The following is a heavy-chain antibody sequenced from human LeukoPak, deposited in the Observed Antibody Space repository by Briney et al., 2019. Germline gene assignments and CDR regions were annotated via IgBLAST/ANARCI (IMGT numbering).Heavy chain of an antibody. CDR2: IYHSGNT. D-gene: IGHD3-10*01. Sequence: SEALSLTCAVSGGSISSSNWWIWVRQPPGKGLEWIGEIYHSGNTNYNASLKTRVTISVDKSKNQFSLKLSSVTAADTAVYYCARGRDDGSGSYYLDYWGQGTLVTVSS. CDR1: GGSISSSNW. V-gene: IGHV4-4*02. J-gene: IGHJ4*02. CDR3: ARGRDDGSGSYYLDY.